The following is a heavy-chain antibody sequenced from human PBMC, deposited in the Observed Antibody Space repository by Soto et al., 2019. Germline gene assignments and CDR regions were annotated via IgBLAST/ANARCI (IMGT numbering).Heavy chain of an antibody. CDR3: AHSVVAGLGYYFDD. CDR2: IYWDDDK. Sequence: QITLKESGPTLVKPTQTLTLTCTFSGFSLSSTRGAVGWIRQHPGKALECIALIYWDDDKRYSPFLKSRLTITKVTSKYQVVLTMTNMDPVDTATYYCAHSVVAGLGYYFDDWGQGTLVTVSS. D-gene: IGHD6-19*01. J-gene: IGHJ4*02. CDR1: GFSLSSTRGA. V-gene: IGHV2-5*02.